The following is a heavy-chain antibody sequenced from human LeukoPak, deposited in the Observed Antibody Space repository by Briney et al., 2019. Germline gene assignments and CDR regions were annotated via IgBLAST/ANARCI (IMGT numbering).Heavy chain of an antibody. D-gene: IGHD6-19*01. Sequence: GESLKISCKGSGYSFTSYWIGWVRQMPGKGLECMGIIYPGDSDTRYSPSFQGQVTISADKSISTAYLQWSGLKASDTAMYYCARIYSSVNLYFDYWGQGTLVTVSS. J-gene: IGHJ4*02. CDR3: ARIYSSVNLYFDY. CDR2: IYPGDSDT. CDR1: GYSFTSYW. V-gene: IGHV5-51*01.